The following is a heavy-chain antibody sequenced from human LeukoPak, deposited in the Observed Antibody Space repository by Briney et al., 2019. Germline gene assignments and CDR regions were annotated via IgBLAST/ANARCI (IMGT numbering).Heavy chain of an antibody. V-gene: IGHV3-21*04. Sequence: GGSLRLSCAASGFTFSSYSMNWVRQAPGKGLEWVSSISSSSSYIYYADSVKGRFTISRDNSKNTLYLQMNSLRAEDTAVYYCAKAFRGGRYFDYWGQGTLVTVSS. D-gene: IGHD3-16*01. CDR3: AKAFRGGRYFDY. J-gene: IGHJ4*02. CDR1: GFTFSSYS. CDR2: ISSSSSYI.